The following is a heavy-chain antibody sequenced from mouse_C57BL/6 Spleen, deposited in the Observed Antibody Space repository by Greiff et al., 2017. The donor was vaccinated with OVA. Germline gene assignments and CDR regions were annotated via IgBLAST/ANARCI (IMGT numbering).Heavy chain of an antibody. D-gene: IGHD1-3*01. CDR2: IDPEDGET. CDR1: GFNIKDYY. Sequence: VQLQQSGAELVKPGASVKLSCTASGFNIKDYYMHWVKQRTEQGLEWIGRIDPEDGETKYAPTFQGKATITADTSSNTAYLQLSSLTSEDTAVYYCARSSGYPHWYFDVWGTGTTVTVSS. V-gene: IGHV14-2*01. CDR3: ARSSGYPHWYFDV. J-gene: IGHJ1*03.